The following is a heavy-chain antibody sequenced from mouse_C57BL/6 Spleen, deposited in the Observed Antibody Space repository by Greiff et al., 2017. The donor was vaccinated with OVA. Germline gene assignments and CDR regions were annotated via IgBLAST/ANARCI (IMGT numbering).Heavy chain of an antibody. Sequence: QVQLQQPGAELVMPGASVKLSCKASGYTFTSYWMHWVKQRPGQGLEWIGEIDPSDSYTNYNQKFKGKSTLTVDKSSSTAYMQLSSLTSEDSAGYYCARRSPYAMDYWGQGTSVTVSS. CDR3: ARRSPYAMDY. CDR2: IDPSDSYT. CDR1: GYTFTSYW. J-gene: IGHJ4*01. V-gene: IGHV1-69*01.